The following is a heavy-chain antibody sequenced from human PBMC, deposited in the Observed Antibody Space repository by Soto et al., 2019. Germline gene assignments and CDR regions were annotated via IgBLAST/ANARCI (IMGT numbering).Heavy chain of an antibody. Sequence: PGGSLRISCAASGFTFSSYGMHWVRQAPGKGLEWVAVISYDGSNKYYADSVKGQFTISRDNSKNTLYLQMNSLRAEDTAVYYCAKSHYYGSGSYAPNWFDPWGQGT. CDR2: ISYDGSNK. CDR3: AKSHYYGSGSYAPNWFDP. CDR1: GFTFSSYG. D-gene: IGHD3-10*01. J-gene: IGHJ5*02. V-gene: IGHV3-30*18.